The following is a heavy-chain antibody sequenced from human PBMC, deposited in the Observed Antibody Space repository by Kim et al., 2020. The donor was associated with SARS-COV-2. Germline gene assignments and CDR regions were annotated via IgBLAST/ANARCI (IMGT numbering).Heavy chain of an antibody. J-gene: IGHJ4*02. V-gene: IGHV7-4-1*02. Sequence: YATCFPGRFVFSLDTSVSTAYLQISSLKAEDTAVYYCATDRGSGWYSFDYWGQGTLVTVSS. D-gene: IGHD6-19*01. CDR3: ATDRGSGWYSFDY.